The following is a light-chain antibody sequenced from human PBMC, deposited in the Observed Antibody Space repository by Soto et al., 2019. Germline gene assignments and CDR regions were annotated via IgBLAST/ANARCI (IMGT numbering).Light chain of an antibody. CDR2: GNT. CDR3: QSYDSSLSGWL. CDR1: SSNIGAVYD. J-gene: IGLJ2*01. Sequence: QSVLTQPPSVSGAPGQRVTISCTGSSSNIGAVYDVHWYQQLPGTAPKLLVHGNTDRPSGVPDRFSGSKSGTSASLAITGLQAEDEADYYCQSYDSSLSGWLFGGGTQLTVL. V-gene: IGLV1-40*01.